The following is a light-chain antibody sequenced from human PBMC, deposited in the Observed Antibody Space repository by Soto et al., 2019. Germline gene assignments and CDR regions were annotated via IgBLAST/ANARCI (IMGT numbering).Light chain of an antibody. CDR1: QSLSSSY. CDR3: QQYGSSPQT. Sequence: EIVLTQSPGTLSLSPGERATLSCRASQSLSSSYLAWYQQRPGQAPRLLIYAASSRAAGIPARFRGSGSGTDFTLTISRLEPEDFAVYYCQQYGSSPQTFGQGTKVEIK. J-gene: IGKJ1*01. CDR2: AAS. V-gene: IGKV3-20*01.